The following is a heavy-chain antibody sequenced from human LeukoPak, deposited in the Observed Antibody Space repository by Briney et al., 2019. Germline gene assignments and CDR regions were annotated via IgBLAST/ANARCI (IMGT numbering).Heavy chain of an antibody. D-gene: IGHD1-26*01. V-gene: IGHV4-34*01. J-gene: IGHJ4*02. CDR1: GGSFSGYY. CDR3: ASVFSGSYSDY. CDR2: INHSGST. Sequence: SETLSLTCAVYGGSFSGYYWSWIRQPPGKGLEWIGEINHSGSTNYNPSLKSRVTISVDTSKNQFSLKLSSVTAADTAVYYRASVFSGSYSDYWGQGTLVTVSS.